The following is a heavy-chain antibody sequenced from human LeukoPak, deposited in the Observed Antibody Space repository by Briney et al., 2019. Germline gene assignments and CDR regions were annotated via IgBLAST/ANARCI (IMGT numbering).Heavy chain of an antibody. Sequence: ASVKVSCKASGYTFTGYYMHWVRQAPGQGLEWMGWINPNSGGTNYAQKFQGRVTMTRDTSTSTAYMELSRLRSDDTAVYYCARGDSSSWSTTRYYWFDPWGQGTLVTVSS. J-gene: IGHJ5*02. D-gene: IGHD6-13*01. CDR2: INPNSGGT. V-gene: IGHV1-2*02. CDR3: ARGDSSSWSTTRYYWFDP. CDR1: GYTFTGYY.